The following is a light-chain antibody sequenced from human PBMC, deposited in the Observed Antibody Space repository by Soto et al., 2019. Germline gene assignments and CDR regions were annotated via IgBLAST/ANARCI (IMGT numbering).Light chain of an antibody. Sequence: QPVLTQPPSASGTPGQRVTMSCFGSSSNIGANSVNWYQQLPGTAPKVLIYSTNQRPSGVPDRFSGSKSGTSASLAISGLRSEDEADYFCAAWDDSLSGGVFGGGTKLTVL. CDR2: STN. CDR3: AAWDDSLSGGV. J-gene: IGLJ2*01. V-gene: IGLV1-47*02. CDR1: SSNIGANS.